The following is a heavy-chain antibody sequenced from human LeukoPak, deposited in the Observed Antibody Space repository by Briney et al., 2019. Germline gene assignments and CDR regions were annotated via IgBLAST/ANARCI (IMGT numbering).Heavy chain of an antibody. Sequence: GGSLRLSCAASGFTFSSYEMNWVRQAPGKGLGWVSYISSSGSTIYYADSVKGRFTISRDNAKNSLYLQMNSLKTEDTAVYYCTTALPAAANLDYWGQGTLVTVSS. D-gene: IGHD2-2*01. CDR2: ISSSGSTI. J-gene: IGHJ4*02. CDR3: TTALPAAANLDY. CDR1: GFTFSSYE. V-gene: IGHV3-48*03.